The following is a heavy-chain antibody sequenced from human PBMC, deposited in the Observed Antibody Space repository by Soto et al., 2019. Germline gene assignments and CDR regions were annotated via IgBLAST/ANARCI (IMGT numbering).Heavy chain of an antibody. J-gene: IGHJ4*02. CDR2: IVVGSGNT. Sequence: QMQLVQSGPEVKKPGTSVKVSCKASGFTFTSSAVQWVRQARGQRLEWIGWIVVGSGNTNYAQKFQERVTITRDMSTSTAYMELSSRRSEDTAVYYCAADGEMATTYYFDYWGQGTLVTVSS. V-gene: IGHV1-58*01. CDR3: AADGEMATTYYFDY. CDR1: GFTFTSSA. D-gene: IGHD5-12*01.